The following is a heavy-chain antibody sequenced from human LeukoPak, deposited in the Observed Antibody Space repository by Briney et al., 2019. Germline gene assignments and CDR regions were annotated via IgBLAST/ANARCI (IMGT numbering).Heavy chain of an antibody. V-gene: IGHV3-11*01. J-gene: IGHJ6*03. Sequence: GGSLRLSCAASGFTVSSNYMSWIRQAPGKGLEWVSYISTSGSTIYYADSVKGRFTFSRDNAKNSLYLQMNSLRAEDTAVYYCARRVGRKFGERFYYYHYMDVWDKGTTVTISS. CDR1: GFTVSSNY. CDR2: ISTSGSTI. CDR3: ARRVGRKFGERFYYYHYMDV. D-gene: IGHD3-10*01.